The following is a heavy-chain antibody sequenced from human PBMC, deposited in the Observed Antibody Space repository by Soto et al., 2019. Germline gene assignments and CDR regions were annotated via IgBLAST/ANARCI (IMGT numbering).Heavy chain of an antibody. J-gene: IGHJ4*02. D-gene: IGHD6-13*01. CDR1: GFTFTSSA. Sequence: ASVKVSCKASGFTFTSSAVQWVRQARGQRLEWIGWIVVGSGNTNYAQKFQERVTITRDMSTSTAYMELSSLRSEDTAVYYCAARPSSSWQYYFDYWGQGTLVTVYS. CDR2: IVVGSGNT. V-gene: IGHV1-58*01. CDR3: AARPSSSWQYYFDY.